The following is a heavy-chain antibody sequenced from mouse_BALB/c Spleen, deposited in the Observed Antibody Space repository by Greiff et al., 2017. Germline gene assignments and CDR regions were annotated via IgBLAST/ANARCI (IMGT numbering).Heavy chain of an antibody. D-gene: IGHD1-1*01. CDR2: IDPANGNT. J-gene: IGHJ4*01. CDR3: ARGYYYCSSYHLHAMDY. Sequence: VQLQQSGAELVKPGASVKLSCTASGFNIKDTYMHWVKQRPEQGLEWIGRIDPANGNTKYDPKFQGKATITADTSSNTAYLQLSSLTSEDTAVYYCARGYYYCSSYHLHAMDYWGQGTSVTVSS. CDR1: GFNIKDTY. V-gene: IGHV14-3*02.